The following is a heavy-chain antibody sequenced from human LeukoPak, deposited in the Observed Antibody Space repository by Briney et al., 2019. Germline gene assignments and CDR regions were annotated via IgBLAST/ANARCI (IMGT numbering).Heavy chain of an antibody. V-gene: IGHV3-30*02. D-gene: IGHD2-2*01. J-gene: IGHJ4*02. Sequence: GGSLRLSCAASGFSFSNSGMHWVRQAPGKGLEWVSFIRSDGSKKFYADSVKGRFTISRDNSKNTLYLQMNSLRAEDTAVYYCAKDIGYCSSTSCYGGWGQGTPVTVSS. CDR1: GFSFSNSG. CDR3: AKDIGYCSSTSCYGG. CDR2: IRSDGSKK.